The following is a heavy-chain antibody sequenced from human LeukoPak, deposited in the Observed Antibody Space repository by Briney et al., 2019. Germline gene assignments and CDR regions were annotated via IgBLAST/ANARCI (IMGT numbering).Heavy chain of an antibody. Sequence: GGSLRLSCAASGFTFSSYSMNWVRQAPGKGLEWVSAISGSGGSTYYADSVKGRFTISRDNSKNTLYLQMNSLRAEDTAVYYCAKPRGSGWYEGFDYWGQGTLVTVSS. CDR3: AKPRGSGWYEGFDY. D-gene: IGHD6-19*01. CDR1: GFTFSSYS. V-gene: IGHV3-23*01. CDR2: ISGSGGST. J-gene: IGHJ4*02.